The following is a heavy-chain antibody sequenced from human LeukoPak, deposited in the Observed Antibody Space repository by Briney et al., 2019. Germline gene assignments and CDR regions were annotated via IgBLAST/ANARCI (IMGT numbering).Heavy chain of an antibody. Sequence: PGESLKISCKGSGYTFTGYYMNWVRQAPGQGLEWMGWINPNTGGTNYAQKFQGRVTMTRDTSISTAYMELSRLRSDDTAVYYCASGREYCSGGSCYSSDDAFDIWGQGTMVTVSS. J-gene: IGHJ3*02. D-gene: IGHD2-15*01. V-gene: IGHV1-2*02. CDR3: ASGREYCSGGSCYSSDDAFDI. CDR2: INPNTGGT. CDR1: GYTFTGYY.